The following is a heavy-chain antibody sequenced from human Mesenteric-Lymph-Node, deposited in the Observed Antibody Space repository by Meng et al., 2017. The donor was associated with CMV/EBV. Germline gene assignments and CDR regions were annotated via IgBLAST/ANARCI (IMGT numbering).Heavy chain of an antibody. V-gene: IGHV3-74*01. CDR3: ARDRNEIAAANMGLDY. Sequence: GESLKISCAASGFTFNTYWMHWVRQAPGKGLVWVSRISSDGSSTSYADSVKGRFTVSRDNAKNTLYLQMNSLTADDTAVYYCARDRNEIAAANMGLDYWGQGTLVTVSS. CDR2: ISSDGSST. D-gene: IGHD6-13*01. J-gene: IGHJ4*02. CDR1: GFTFNTYW.